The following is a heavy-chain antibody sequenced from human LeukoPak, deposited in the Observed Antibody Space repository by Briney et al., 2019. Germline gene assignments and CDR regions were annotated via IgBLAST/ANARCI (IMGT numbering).Heavy chain of an antibody. CDR1: GGSISSSSYY. CDR3: ARLSDYGDGLDY. D-gene: IGHD4-17*01. V-gene: IGHV4-39*01. J-gene: IGHJ4*02. CDR2: IYYSGST. Sequence: SETLSLTCTVSGGSISSSSYYWGWIRQPPGKGLEWIGSIYYSGSTYYNPSLKSRVTISVDTSKNQFSLKLSSVTAADTAVYYCARLSDYGDGLDYWGQGTPVTVSS.